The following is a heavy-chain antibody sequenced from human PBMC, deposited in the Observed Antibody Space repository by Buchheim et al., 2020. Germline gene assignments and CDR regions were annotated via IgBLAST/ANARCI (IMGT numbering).Heavy chain of an antibody. D-gene: IGHD5-18*01. Sequence: QLQLQESGPGLVKPSETLSLTCTVSGGSISSSSYYWGWIRQPPGKGLEWIGSIYYSGSTYYNQSLKSRVTISVDTSKNQFSLKLSSVTAADTAVYYCARRGYSYGYGGGMDYWGQGTL. J-gene: IGHJ4*02. CDR2: IYYSGST. CDR3: ARRGYSYGYGGGMDY. V-gene: IGHV4-39*07. CDR1: GGSISSSSYY.